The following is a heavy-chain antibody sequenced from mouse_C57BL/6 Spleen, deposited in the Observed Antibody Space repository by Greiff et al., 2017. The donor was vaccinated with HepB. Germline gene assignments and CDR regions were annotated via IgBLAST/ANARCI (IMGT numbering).Heavy chain of an antibody. Sequence: EVKLQESGPELVKPGASVKISCKASGYSFTGYYMHWVKQSSEKSLEWIGEINPSTGGTSYNQKFKGKATLTVDKSSSTAYMQLKSLTSEDSAVYYCARSGYYGSSYVVWFAYWGQGTLVTVSA. J-gene: IGHJ3*01. CDR2: INPSTGGT. CDR1: GYSFTGYY. V-gene: IGHV1-43*01. CDR3: ARSGYYGSSYVVWFAY. D-gene: IGHD1-1*01.